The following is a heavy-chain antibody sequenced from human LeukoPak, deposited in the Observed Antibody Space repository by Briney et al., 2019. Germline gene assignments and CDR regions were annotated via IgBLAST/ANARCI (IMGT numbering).Heavy chain of an antibody. CDR3: AKEGLRLLPYY. D-gene: IGHD3-22*01. J-gene: IGHJ4*02. Sequence: AGGSLRLSCAASGFTFSSYGMHWVRQAPGKGLEWVAVILDDGSNKYYADSVKGRFTISRDNAKNTLYLQMNSLRVEDTAVYYCAKEGLRLLPYYWGQGTPVTVSS. V-gene: IGHV3-30*18. CDR1: GFTFSSYG. CDR2: ILDDGSNK.